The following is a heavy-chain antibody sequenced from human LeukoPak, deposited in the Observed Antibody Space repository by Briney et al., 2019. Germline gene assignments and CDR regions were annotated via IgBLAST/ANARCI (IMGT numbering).Heavy chain of an antibody. D-gene: IGHD2-2*01. CDR3: ARGRVPIATTYYFDY. J-gene: IGHJ4*02. CDR1: GFSFSSYW. Sequence: GGSLRLSCAASGFSFSSYWMSWVRQAPGKGLEWVADIKQDGSEKYYVDSVKGRFTISRDNAKNSQYLQMNSLGAEDTAVYYCARGRVPIATTYYFDYWGRGTLVTVSS. CDR2: IKQDGSEK. V-gene: IGHV3-7*01.